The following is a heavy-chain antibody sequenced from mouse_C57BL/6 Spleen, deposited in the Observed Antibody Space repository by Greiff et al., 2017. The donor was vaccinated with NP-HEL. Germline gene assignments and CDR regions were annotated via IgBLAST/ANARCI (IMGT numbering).Heavy chain of an antibody. CDR3: ARRMDYYGSSFDY. D-gene: IGHD1-1*01. Sequence: QVQLQQPGAELVMPGASVKLSCKASGYTFTSYWMHWVKQRPGQGLEWIGEIDPSDSYTNYNQKFKGKSTLTVDKSSSTAYMQLSSLTSEDSAVYYCARRMDYYGSSFDYWGQGTTLTVSS. J-gene: IGHJ2*01. CDR1: GYTFTSYW. CDR2: IDPSDSYT. V-gene: IGHV1-69*01.